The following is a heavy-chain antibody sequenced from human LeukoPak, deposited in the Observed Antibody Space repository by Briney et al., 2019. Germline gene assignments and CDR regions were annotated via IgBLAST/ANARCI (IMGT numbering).Heavy chain of an antibody. J-gene: IGHJ5*02. CDR1: GYTFTGYY. D-gene: IGHD3-3*01. V-gene: IGHV1-2*02. Sequence: ASVKVSCKASGYTFTGYYMHWVRQAPGQGLEWMGWINPNSGGTNYAQKFHGRVTMTRDTSISTAYMELSRLRSDDTAVYYCARRLGITIFGVVKNWFDPWGQGTLVTVSS. CDR2: INPNSGGT. CDR3: ARRLGITIFGVVKNWFDP.